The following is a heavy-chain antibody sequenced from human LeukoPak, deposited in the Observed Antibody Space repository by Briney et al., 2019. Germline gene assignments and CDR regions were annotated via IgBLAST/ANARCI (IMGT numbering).Heavy chain of an antibody. J-gene: IGHJ5*02. Sequence: GASVKVSCKASGYTFISYGISWVRQAPGQGLEWMGWISTYNGNTNYAQKLQGRVTMTTDISTSTAYMELNRLRFEDTAMYYCARDLGGIAAAVRWFDPWGQGTLVTVSS. V-gene: IGHV1-18*01. D-gene: IGHD6-13*01. CDR3: ARDLGGIAAAVRWFDP. CDR1: GYTFISYG. CDR2: ISTYNGNT.